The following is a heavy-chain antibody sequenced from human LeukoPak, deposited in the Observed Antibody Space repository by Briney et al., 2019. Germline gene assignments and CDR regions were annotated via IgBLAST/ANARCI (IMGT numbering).Heavy chain of an antibody. J-gene: IGHJ2*01. Sequence: PGGSLRLSCAASGFTFSDYYMSWIRQAPGKGLEWVSDISSSSVYTNYADSVKGRFTISRDNAKNSLYLQMNSLRAEATAVYYCAREAHDILAGYRSYWYFDLWGRGTLVTVSS. CDR1: GFTFSDYY. V-gene: IGHV3-11*05. D-gene: IGHD3-9*01. CDR3: AREAHDILAGYRSYWYFDL. CDR2: ISSSSVYT.